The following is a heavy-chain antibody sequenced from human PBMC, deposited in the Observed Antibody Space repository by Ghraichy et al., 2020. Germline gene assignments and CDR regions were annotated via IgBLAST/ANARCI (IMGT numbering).Heavy chain of an antibody. CDR2: ISGSGSST. D-gene: IGHD6-19*01. CDR1: GFAFSRNA. CDR3: AKDRSSGWYAFNPAGFDC. Sequence: GGSLRLSCAASGFAFSRNAMSWVRQAPGKGLEWVSAISGSGSSTYYADSVKGRFTISRDTSKNTLYLQMNSLRAEDTAVYYCAKDRSSGWYAFNPAGFDCWGQGTLVTVSS. J-gene: IGHJ4*02. V-gene: IGHV3-23*01.